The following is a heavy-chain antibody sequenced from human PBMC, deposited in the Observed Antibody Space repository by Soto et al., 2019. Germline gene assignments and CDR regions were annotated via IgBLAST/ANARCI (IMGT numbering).Heavy chain of an antibody. CDR2: IWYDGSNK. CDR1: GFTFSSYG. CDR3: ARVPPYYDFWSGYQHYGMDV. D-gene: IGHD3-3*01. V-gene: IGHV3-33*01. Sequence: GGSLRLSCAASGFTFSSYGMHWVRQAPGKGLEWVAVIWYDGSNKYYADSVKGRFTISRDNSKNTLYLQMNSLRAEDTAVYYCARVPPYYDFWSGYQHYGMDVWGQGTTVTVSS. J-gene: IGHJ6*02.